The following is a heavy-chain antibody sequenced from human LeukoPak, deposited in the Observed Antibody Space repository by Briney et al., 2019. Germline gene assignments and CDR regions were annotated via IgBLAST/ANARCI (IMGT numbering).Heavy chain of an antibody. CDR3: ARSLLRYFDWPQYYYGMDV. CDR2: IYYSGST. V-gene: IGHV4-59*01. CDR1: GGSISSYY. J-gene: IGHJ6*04. Sequence: SETLSLTCTVSGGSISSYYWSWIRQPPGKGLEWIGYIYYSGSTNYNPSLKSRVTISDTSKNQFSLKLSSVTAADTAVYYCARSLLRYFDWPQYYYGMDVWGKGTTVTVSS. D-gene: IGHD3-9*01.